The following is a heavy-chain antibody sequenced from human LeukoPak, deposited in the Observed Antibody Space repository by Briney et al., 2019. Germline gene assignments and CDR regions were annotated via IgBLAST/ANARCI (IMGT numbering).Heavy chain of an antibody. Sequence: PSVTLSLTCTVSGGSMSRIYRSWIRQPPGKGLEWIGYIFYTGSTNYNPSLKSGGIISVDTSKNQFALKQTSVTAADTAVYYCAAVDVVAEKGFDYWGQGTLVTVSS. CDR1: GGSMSRIY. CDR2: IFYTGST. J-gene: IGHJ4*02. CDR3: AAVDVVAEKGFDY. V-gene: IGHV4-59*03. D-gene: IGHD5-12*01.